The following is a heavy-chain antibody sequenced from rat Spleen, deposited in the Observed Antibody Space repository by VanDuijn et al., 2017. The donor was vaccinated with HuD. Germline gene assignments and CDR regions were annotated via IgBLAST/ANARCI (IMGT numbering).Heavy chain of an antibody. CDR1: GFTFSNYG. Sequence: EVQLVESGGGLVQPGRSLKVTCEASGFTFSNYGMAWVRQTPTKGLEWVSSISSDGVNTYYPDSVKGRFTISRDNAENTVYLQMNSLRSEDTATYYCAVSGYGYWGQGLMVTVSS. CDR3: AVSGYGY. V-gene: IGHV5S13*01. D-gene: IGHD4-3*01. J-gene: IGHJ2*01. CDR2: ISSDGVNT.